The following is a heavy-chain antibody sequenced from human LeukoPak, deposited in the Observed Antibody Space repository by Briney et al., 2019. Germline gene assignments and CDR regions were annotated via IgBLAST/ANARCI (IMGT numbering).Heavy chain of an antibody. CDR3: ARSRSGYSYEHGAFEI. Sequence: SETLSLTCTVSGDSISTYYWSWIRQPPGKGLEWIAYIHYRGSTTYNPSLRRRVPISVDTSRHQFSLKLSSLTAADTAVYYCARSRSGYSYEHGAFEICGQGTMVTVSS. CDR2: IHYRGST. V-gene: IGHV4-59*01. CDR1: GDSISTYY. D-gene: IGHD5-18*01. J-gene: IGHJ3*02.